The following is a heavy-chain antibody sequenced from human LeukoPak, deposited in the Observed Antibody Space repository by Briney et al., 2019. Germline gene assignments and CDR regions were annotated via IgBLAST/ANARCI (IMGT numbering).Heavy chain of an antibody. V-gene: IGHV3-30*02. Sequence: GGSLRLSCAASGFTFTFSTSGMHWVRQDPGKGLEWVAFIQYDDSEKSYADSVKGRCTTSRDNSKNTVYLQMNSLRVEDMAVYYCAREGGTVEIGEFDYRGQGTLVTVSS. D-gene: IGHD1-7*01. J-gene: IGHJ4*02. CDR3: AREGGTVEIGEFDY. CDR2: IQYDDSEK. CDR1: GFTFTFSTSG.